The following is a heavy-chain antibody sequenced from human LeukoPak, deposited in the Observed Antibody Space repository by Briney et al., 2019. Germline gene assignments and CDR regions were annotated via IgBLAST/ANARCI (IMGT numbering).Heavy chain of an antibody. V-gene: IGHV5-51*01. J-gene: IGHJ2*01. D-gene: IGHD2-15*01. CDR1: GYSFATYW. CDR3: ARRATSYEYFDL. CDR2: IYPGDSDT. Sequence: AGESLKISCKGSGYSFATYWIGWVRQMPGKGLEWMGIIYPGDSDTRYSPSFQGQVTISADKSITTAYLQWRSLKASDTAMYYCARRATSYEYFDLWGRGTLINVSS.